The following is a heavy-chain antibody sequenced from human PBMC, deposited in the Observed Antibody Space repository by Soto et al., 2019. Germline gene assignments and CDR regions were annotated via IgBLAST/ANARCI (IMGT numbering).Heavy chain of an antibody. Sequence: QVQLVQSGAEVKKPGASVKVSCKASGYTFTDYYMHWVRQAPGHGLEWMGWPNCNSGGTSYAQGFQGYVPMTRETSITTVYMELNRLKSADTGVYYCASVHRRDHHSALDVWGQGTTVSVSS. CDR3: ASVHRRDHHSALDV. V-gene: IGHV1-2*04. J-gene: IGHJ6*02. CDR1: GYTFTDYY. D-gene: IGHD2-15*01. CDR2: PNCNSGGT.